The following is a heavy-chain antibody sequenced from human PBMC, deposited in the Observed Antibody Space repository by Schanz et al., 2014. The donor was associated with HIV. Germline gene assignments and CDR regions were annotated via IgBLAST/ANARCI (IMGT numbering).Heavy chain of an antibody. CDR2: IWYDGSNK. J-gene: IGHJ6*02. D-gene: IGHD2-15*01. CDR1: GFTFSDYG. V-gene: IGHV3-33*08. CDR3: ARGSGPYYYYYGMDV. Sequence: VQLLESGGGLEQPGGSLRLSCAASGFTFSDYGMHWVRQAPGKGLEWVAVIWYDGSNKYYAESVKGRFTISRDNSKNTLYLQMNSLRAEDTAVYYCARGSGPYYYYYGMDVWGQGTTVTVSS.